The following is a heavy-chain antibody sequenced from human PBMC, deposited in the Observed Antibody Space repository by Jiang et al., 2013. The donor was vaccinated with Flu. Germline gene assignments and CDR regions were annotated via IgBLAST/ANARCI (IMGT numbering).Heavy chain of an antibody. V-gene: IGHV1-24*01. CDR3: ATAYCSSTSCYSYYYYGMDV. CDR1: GGTFSSYA. J-gene: IGHJ6*01. D-gene: IGHD2-2*01. Sequence: SGAEVKKPGSSVKVSCKASGGTFSSYAISWVRQAPGKGLEWMGGFDPEDGETIYAQKFQGRVTMTEDTSTDTAYMELSSLRSEDTAVYYCATAYCSSTSCYSYYYYGMDV. CDR2: FDPEDGET.